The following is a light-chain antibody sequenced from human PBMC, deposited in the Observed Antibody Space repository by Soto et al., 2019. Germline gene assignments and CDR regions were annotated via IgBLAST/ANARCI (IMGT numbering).Light chain of an antibody. CDR1: SGSIASNY. CDR3: QSYDDSNQV. CDR2: EDN. Sequence: FMLTQTHSVSESPGKTVTISCTRSSGSIASNYVQWYQQRPGSAPTTVIYEDNQRPSGVPDRFSGSIDSSSNSASLTISGLPTEDEADYYCQSYDDSNQVFGGGTKLTVL. J-gene: IGLJ2*01. V-gene: IGLV6-57*04.